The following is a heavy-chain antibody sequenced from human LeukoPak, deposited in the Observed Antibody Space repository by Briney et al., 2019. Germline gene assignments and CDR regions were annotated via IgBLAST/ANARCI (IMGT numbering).Heavy chain of an antibody. CDR2: VNLQGST. Sequence: SKTLSLTCTVSGGSISSYYWSWIRQPPGKGLEWIGEVNLQGSTNYNPSLMGRVAISVDTSENHISLQLTSVTAADTAVYYCAREGGPYRPLDYSGQGTLVTVSS. J-gene: IGHJ4*02. V-gene: IGHV4-59*12. CDR3: AREGGPYRPLDY. CDR1: GGSISSYY.